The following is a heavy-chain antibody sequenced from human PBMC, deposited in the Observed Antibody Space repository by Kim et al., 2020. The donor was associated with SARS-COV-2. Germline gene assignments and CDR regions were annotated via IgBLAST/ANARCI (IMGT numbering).Heavy chain of an antibody. CDR2: SSAYNGNT. Sequence: ASVKVSCKASGYTFTSYGISWVRQAPGQGLGWMGCSSAYNGNTNYPQKLQRRSTITTDTPTTTPYLELGSLRSDDTPVHYCARAEVVVIIGYWFDPWGQG. J-gene: IGHJ5*02. D-gene: IGHD3-22*01. V-gene: IGHV1-18*01. CDR1: GYTFTSYG. CDR3: ARAEVVVIIGYWFDP.